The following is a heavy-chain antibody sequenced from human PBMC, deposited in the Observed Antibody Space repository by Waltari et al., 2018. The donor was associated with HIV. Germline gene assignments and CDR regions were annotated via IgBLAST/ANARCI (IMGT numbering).Heavy chain of an antibody. CDR1: GDSVTSGDYY. CDR2: FYYSGTT. V-gene: IGHV4-39*01. CDR3: ATVTSMAHYALDV. J-gene: IGHJ6*02. Sequence: LRLQESGPRLVKPSETLSLTCSVSGDSVTSGDYYWAWIRPPPGKGLAWVGSFYYSGTTFYNPSISSRVTISMDSAMNQLSLRLTSVTVADSAIYYCATVTSMAHYALDVWGRGTTVTVSS. D-gene: IGHD5-18*01.